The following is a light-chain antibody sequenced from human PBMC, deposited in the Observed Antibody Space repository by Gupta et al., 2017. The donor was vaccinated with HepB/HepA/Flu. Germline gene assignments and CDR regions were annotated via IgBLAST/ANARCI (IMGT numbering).Light chain of an antibody. CDR3: CSFGGNNAYI. J-gene: IGLJ1*01. CDR1: SGDIGSFNY. V-gene: IGLV2-8*01. Sequence: QSALTQPPSASGSPGQSVTISCTGTSGDIGSFNYVSWYQQHPGKVPQLILYDVTQRPSGVPDRFSGSKSGNTASLTVSGLQPEDEGDYYCCSFGGNNAYIFGTGTKVTVL. CDR2: DVT.